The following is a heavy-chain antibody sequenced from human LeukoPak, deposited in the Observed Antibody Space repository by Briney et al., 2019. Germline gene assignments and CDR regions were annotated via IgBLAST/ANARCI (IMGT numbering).Heavy chain of an antibody. D-gene: IGHD3-22*01. CDR1: GYTFTDYY. CDR3: ATQYYYDSSGYKDAFDI. V-gene: IGHV1-69-2*01. Sequence: ASVEISCKVSGYTFTDYYMHWVQQAPGKGLEWMGLVDPEDGETIYAEKFQGRVTITADTSTDTAYMELSSLRSEDTAVYYCATQYYYDSSGYKDAFDIWGQGTMVTVSS. CDR2: VDPEDGET. J-gene: IGHJ3*02.